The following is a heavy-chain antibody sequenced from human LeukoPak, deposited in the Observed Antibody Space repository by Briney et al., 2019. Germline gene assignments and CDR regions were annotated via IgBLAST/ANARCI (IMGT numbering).Heavy chain of an antibody. CDR2: ISAYNGNT. J-gene: IGHJ4*02. CDR1: GYTFTGYY. D-gene: IGHD6-19*01. V-gene: IGHV1-18*04. Sequence: ASVKVSCKASGYTFTGYYMHWVRQAPGQGLEWMGWISAYNGNTNYAQKLQGRVTMTTDTSTSTAYMELRSLRSDDTAVYYCARGVAVAGAFGYWGQGTLVTVSS. CDR3: ARGVAVAGAFGY.